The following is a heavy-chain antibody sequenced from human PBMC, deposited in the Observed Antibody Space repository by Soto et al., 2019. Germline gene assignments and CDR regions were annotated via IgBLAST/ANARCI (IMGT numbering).Heavy chain of an antibody. J-gene: IGHJ4*02. CDR1: GFALSTSA. CDR3: VKGRSGYKSGGYFDY. D-gene: IGHD5-12*01. Sequence: QVQLVASGGGVVQPGRSLRLSCAASGFALSTSAIHWVRQSPGKGPEWVGLISYDGRNEHFADSVRGRFTMSRDNSKKMLYLEMNSLTAEDTAVYKCVKGRSGYKSGGYFDYWGQGTVVIVSS. V-gene: IGHV3-30*18. CDR2: ISYDGRNE.